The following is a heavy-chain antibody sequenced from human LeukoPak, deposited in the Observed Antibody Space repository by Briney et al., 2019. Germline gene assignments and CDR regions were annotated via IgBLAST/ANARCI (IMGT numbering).Heavy chain of an antibody. CDR1: GYTFTASY. Sequence: ALVKVSCKASGYTFTASYMHWVRQAPGQGLEWMGWLNPNSGDTKDAQKFQGRVTMTRDTSINTAYMELSRLRSDDTALYYCTRGSYYDSSGYSGVRLFDYWGQGTPVTVPS. D-gene: IGHD3-22*01. J-gene: IGHJ4*02. CDR3: TRGSYYDSSGYSGVRLFDY. V-gene: IGHV1-2*02. CDR2: LNPNSGDT.